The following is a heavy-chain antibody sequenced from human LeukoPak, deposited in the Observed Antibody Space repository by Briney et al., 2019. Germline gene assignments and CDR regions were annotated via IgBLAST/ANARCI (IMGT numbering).Heavy chain of an antibody. J-gene: IGHJ4*02. CDR3: ARDRSSLAVSDSRTSDY. V-gene: IGHV3-53*01. CDR1: GFIVSRNY. Sequence: QAGGSLRLSCAASGFIVSRNYMSWVRQAPGKGLEWVSVIYSGGSTYYADSVKGRSIISRDNSKDTLYLQMISLRADDTAVYYCARDRSSLAVSDSRTSDYWGQGTLVTVSS. D-gene: IGHD6-19*01. CDR2: IYSGGST.